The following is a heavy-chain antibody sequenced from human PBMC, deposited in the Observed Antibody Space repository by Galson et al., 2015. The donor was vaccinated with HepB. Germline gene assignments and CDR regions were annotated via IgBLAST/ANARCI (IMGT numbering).Heavy chain of an antibody. CDR1: GGSISSSSYY. D-gene: IGHD5-12*01. CDR2: IYYSGST. CDR3: ARVVKWLRGDGMDV. Sequence: ETLSLTCTVSGGSISSSSYYWGWIRQPPGKGLEWIGSIYYSGSTYYNPSLKSRVTISVDTSKNQFSLKLSSVTAADTAVYYCARVVKWLRGDGMDVWGQGTTVTVSS. V-gene: IGHV4-39*07. J-gene: IGHJ6*02.